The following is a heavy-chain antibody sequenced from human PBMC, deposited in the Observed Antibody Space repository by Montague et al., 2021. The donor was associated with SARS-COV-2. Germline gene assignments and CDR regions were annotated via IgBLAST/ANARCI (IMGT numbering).Heavy chain of an antibody. J-gene: IGHJ2*01. CDR1: GASMSSSSYY. V-gene: IGHV4-39*01. CDR2: IYYRGNI. Sequence: SETLSLTCTVSGASMSSSSYYWSWNRQPPGKGLEWIGSIYYRGNIYTSPSLKNRVTMSVDASKNQFSLRLSYVTAADTAVYSCARPRGQESYWYFDIWGRGTLVTVSS. CDR3: ARPRGQESYWYFDI. D-gene: IGHD3-10*01.